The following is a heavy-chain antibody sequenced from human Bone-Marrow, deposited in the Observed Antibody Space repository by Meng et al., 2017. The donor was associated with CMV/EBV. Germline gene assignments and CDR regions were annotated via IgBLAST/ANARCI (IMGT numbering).Heavy chain of an antibody. CDR1: GFTFSDYY. Sequence: GGSLRLSCAASGFTFSDYYMTWIRQAPGKGLEWVSYISNNGSSTYYADSVKGRFTISRDNAKNSLYLQMNSLRAEDMALYYCAKDLAARPHYGMDVWGQGTTVTVSS. V-gene: IGHV3-11*01. J-gene: IGHJ6*02. CDR2: ISNNGSST. CDR3: AKDLAARPHYGMDV. D-gene: IGHD6-6*01.